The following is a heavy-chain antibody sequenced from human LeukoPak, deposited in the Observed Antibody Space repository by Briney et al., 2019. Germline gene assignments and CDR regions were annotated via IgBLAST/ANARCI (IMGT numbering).Heavy chain of an antibody. CDR1: GFTFSNYR. CDR3: ATSADSSGND. J-gene: IGHJ4*02. Sequence: GGSLRLSCAASGFTFSNYRMSWVRQAPGKGLEWVANIKGDGSYKYYVDSVKGRFTISRDNAKSSVYLQMNTLRAEDTAVYYCATSADSSGNDWGQGTLVTVSS. V-gene: IGHV3-7*03. D-gene: IGHD3-22*01. CDR2: IKGDGSYK.